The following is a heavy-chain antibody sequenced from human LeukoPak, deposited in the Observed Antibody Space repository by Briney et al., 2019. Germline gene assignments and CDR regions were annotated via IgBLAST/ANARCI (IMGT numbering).Heavy chain of an antibody. CDR1: GFTFSSYS. D-gene: IGHD3-10*01. Sequence: GGSLRLSCAASGFTFSSYSMNWVRQAPGKGLAWVSYISSSSSTIYYADSVKGRFTISRDNAKNSLYLQMNSLRAEDTAVYYCARDKSGGGSPDRRFQYFDYWGQGTLVTVSS. J-gene: IGHJ4*02. CDR2: ISSSSSTI. CDR3: ARDKSGGGSPDRRFQYFDY. V-gene: IGHV3-48*04.